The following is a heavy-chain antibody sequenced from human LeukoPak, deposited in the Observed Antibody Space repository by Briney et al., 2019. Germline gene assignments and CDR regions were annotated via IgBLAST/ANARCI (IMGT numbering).Heavy chain of an antibody. D-gene: IGHD4-17*01. Sequence: ASVKVSCKASGYTFTSYYMHWVRQAPGQGLEWMGIINPSGGSTSYAQKFQGRVTMTRDTSTSTVYMELSSPRSEDTAVYYCASGLTTVTSAFDIWGQGTMVTVSS. CDR2: INPSGGST. J-gene: IGHJ3*02. V-gene: IGHV1-46*01. CDR1: GYTFTSYY. CDR3: ASGLTTVTSAFDI.